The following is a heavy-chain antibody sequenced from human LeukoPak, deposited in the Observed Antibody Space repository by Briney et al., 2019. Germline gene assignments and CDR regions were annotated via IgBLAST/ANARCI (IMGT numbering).Heavy chain of an antibody. CDR1: GFTFSSYA. Sequence: PGGSLRLSCAASGFTFSSYAMSWVRQAPGKGREWVSAISGSGGSTYYADSVKGRFTISRDNSRNTLYLQMNSLRAEDTAVYYCAKDAGWALPSYYFDSWGQGTLVTVSS. J-gene: IGHJ4*02. D-gene: IGHD1-26*01. CDR3: AKDAGWALPSYYFDS. CDR2: ISGSGGST. V-gene: IGHV3-23*01.